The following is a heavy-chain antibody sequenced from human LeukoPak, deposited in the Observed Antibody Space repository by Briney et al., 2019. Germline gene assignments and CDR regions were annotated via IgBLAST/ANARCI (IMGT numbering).Heavy chain of an antibody. D-gene: IGHD3-10*01. CDR1: GYTFTSYG. V-gene: IGHV1-18*01. Sequence: ASVKVSRKASGYTFTSYGISWVRQAPGQGLEWMGWISAYNGNTNYAQKLQGRVTMTTDTSTSTAYMELRSLRSDDTAVYYCARGDGFGELLDAFDIWGQGTMVTVSS. CDR3: ARGDGFGELLDAFDI. J-gene: IGHJ3*02. CDR2: ISAYNGNT.